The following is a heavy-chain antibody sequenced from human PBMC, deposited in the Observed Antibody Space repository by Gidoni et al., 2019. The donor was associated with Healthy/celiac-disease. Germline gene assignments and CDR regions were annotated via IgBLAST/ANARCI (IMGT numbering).Heavy chain of an antibody. CDR1: GFTFSVYY. CDR2: ISSSGSTI. Sequence: QVQLVESWGGLVKPGGSLRLSCASSGFTFSVYYMSWIRQASGKGLEWVSYISSSGSTIYYADSVKGRFTISRDNAKNSLYLQMNSLRAEDTAVYYCARSPRGTYDSSGYCDYWGQGTLVTVSS. CDR3: ARSPRGTYDSSGYCDY. V-gene: IGHV3-11*01. J-gene: IGHJ4*02. D-gene: IGHD3-22*01.